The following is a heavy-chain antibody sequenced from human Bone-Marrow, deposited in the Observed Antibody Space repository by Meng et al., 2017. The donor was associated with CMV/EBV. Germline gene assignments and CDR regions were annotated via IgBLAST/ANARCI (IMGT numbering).Heavy chain of an antibody. CDR3: AKESSGWGYNWFDP. CDR2: VGGPSGNT. J-gene: IGHJ5*02. Sequence: GESLKISCAASGFMFRTAVMSWVRQAPGKGLEWVSSVGGPSGNTYYAASVLGRATISKDNSRNTVFLQMNSLRAEDTAVYYCAKESSGWGYNWFDPWGQGTLVTVSS. D-gene: IGHD6-19*01. V-gene: IGHV3-23*01. CDR1: GFMFRTAV.